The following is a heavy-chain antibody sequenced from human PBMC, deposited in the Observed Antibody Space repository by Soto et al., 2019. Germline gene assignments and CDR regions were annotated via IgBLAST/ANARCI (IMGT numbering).Heavy chain of an antibody. Sequence: GSLRLSFGASGSTLSDYYMGWIGHARGKGLEWVSYISSASTFTKSAHSVNARFTSSRDNAKNLLHLQMKGLGAEEAAMDYWAGGRKESAAVGVAFEVWGQGTVVTVSS. V-gene: IGHV3-11*06. D-gene: IGHD2-2*01. J-gene: IGHJ3*01. CDR1: GSTLSDYY. CDR3: AGGRKESAAVGVAFEV. CDR2: ISSASTFT.